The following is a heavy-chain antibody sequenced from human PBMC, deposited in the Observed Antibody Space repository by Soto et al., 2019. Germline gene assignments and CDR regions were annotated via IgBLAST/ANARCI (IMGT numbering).Heavy chain of an antibody. CDR3: ARVMENIVVVAFDY. V-gene: IGHV4-31*03. CDR1: GGSISSGGYY. D-gene: IGHD2-21*01. CDR2: IYYSGST. J-gene: IGHJ4*02. Sequence: SETLSLTCTVSGGSISSGGYYWSWIRQHPGKGLEWIGYIYYSGSTYYNPSLKSRVTISVDTSKNQFSLKLSSVTAADTAVYYCARVMENIVVVAFDYWGQGTLVTVSS.